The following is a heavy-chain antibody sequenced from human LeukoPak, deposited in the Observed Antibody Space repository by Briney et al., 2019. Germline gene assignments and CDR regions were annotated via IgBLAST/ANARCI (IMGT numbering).Heavy chain of an antibody. CDR2: IKQDESEK. CDR1: GFTFSNYW. J-gene: IGHJ6*02. CDR3: ARGASPYYYYGKDV. V-gene: IGHV3-7*03. Sequence: GGSLRLSCAASGFTFSNYWMSWVRQAPGKGLEWVANIKQDESEKYYVDSVKGRFTISRDNAKNLLYLQMNSLRAEDTAVYYCARGASPYYYYGKDVWGQGTTVTVSS. D-gene: IGHD1-26*01.